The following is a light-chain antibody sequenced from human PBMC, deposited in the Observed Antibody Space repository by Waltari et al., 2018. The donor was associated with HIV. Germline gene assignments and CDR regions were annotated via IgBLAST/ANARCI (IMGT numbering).Light chain of an antibody. V-gene: IGKV1-39*01. J-gene: IGKJ2*03. Sequence: DIQMTQSPSSLSASVGDSVPFTCRASQSISSYLNWYQHKQGKAPKLRNSAASSLQSGVPSRFSGSGSGTDFTLTISSLQPEDFASYYCQQSYTTPLYSFGQGTKLEIK. CDR3: QQSYTTPLYS. CDR1: QSISSY. CDR2: AAS.